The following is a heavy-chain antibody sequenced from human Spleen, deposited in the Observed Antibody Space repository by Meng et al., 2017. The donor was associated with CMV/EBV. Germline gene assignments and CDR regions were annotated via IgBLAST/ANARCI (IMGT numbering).Heavy chain of an antibody. V-gene: IGHV4-31*03. J-gene: IGHJ4*02. CDR2: SYYTGA. CDR1: GGPIKNPTHY. Sequence: TCTVSGGPIKNPTHYWSWNRHQQGKGLEWLGYSYYTGAYYNPSLASRIFMSLDSSNNRYSLTLRDVTAADTALYFCARVRGSGSEDYWGPGTLVTVSS. D-gene: IGHD3-10*01. CDR3: ARVRGSGSEDY.